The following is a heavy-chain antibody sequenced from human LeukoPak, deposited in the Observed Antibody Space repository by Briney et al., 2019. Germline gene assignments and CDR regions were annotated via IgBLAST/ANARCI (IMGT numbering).Heavy chain of an antibody. D-gene: IGHD1-26*01. J-gene: IGHJ4*02. V-gene: IGHV3-49*03. CDR3: TRDGGSYFSLTDY. CDR2: IRSKGYGGTT. CDR1: GFTFGDYA. Sequence: GGSLRLSCTGSGFTFGDYAMSWFRQAPGKGLEWVGFIRSKGYGGTTEYVASVKGRFTISRDDSKSIAYLQTNSLKTEDTAVYYCTRDGGSYFSLTDYWGQGTLVTVSS.